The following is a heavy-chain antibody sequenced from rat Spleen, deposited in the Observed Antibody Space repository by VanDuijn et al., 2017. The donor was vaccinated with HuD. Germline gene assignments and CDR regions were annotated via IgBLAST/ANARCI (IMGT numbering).Heavy chain of an antibody. CDR2: IIYDGTRA. J-gene: IGHJ3*01. D-gene: IGHD1-6*01. V-gene: IGHV5S10*01. Sequence: EVQLVESGGGLVQPGRSLKLSCAASGFTFSDYAMAWVRQAPTKGLEWVATIIYDGTRAFYRDSVQGRFTISRDNAKSTLYLQMDSLTSEDTATYYCATGPRILRLDWFAYWGQGTLVTVSS. CDR1: GFTFSDYA. CDR3: ATGPRILRLDWFAY.